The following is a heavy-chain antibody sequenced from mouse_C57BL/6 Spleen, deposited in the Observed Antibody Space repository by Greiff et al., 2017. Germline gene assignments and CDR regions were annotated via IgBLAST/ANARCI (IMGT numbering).Heavy chain of an antibody. Sequence: VQLQQSGAELVRPGASVKLSCKASGYTFTDYYINWVKQRPGQGLEWIARIYPGSGNTYYNEKFKGKATLTAEKSSSTAYMQLSSLTSEDSAVYFCARVYGSSLYYYAMDYWGQGTSVTVSS. V-gene: IGHV1-76*01. J-gene: IGHJ4*01. D-gene: IGHD1-1*01. CDR2: IYPGSGNT. CDR1: GYTFTDYY. CDR3: ARVYGSSLYYYAMDY.